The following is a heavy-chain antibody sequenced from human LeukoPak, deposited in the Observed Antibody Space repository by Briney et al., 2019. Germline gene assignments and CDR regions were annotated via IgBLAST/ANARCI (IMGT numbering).Heavy chain of an antibody. CDR3: ARVGPRPLYDSSGSSGAFDI. CDR2: MNPNSGNT. V-gene: IGHV1-8*03. D-gene: IGHD3-22*01. Sequence: ASVKVSCKASGYTFTSYDINWVRQATGQGLEWMGWMNPNSGNTGYAQKFQGRVTITRNTSISTAYMELSSLRSDDTAVYYCARVGPRPLYDSSGSSGAFDIWGQGTMVTVSS. CDR1: GYTFTSYD. J-gene: IGHJ3*02.